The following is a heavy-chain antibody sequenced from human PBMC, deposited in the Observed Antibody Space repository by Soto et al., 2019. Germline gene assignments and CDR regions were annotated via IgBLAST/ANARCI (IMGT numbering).Heavy chain of an antibody. J-gene: IGHJ5*02. V-gene: IGHV1-18*04. D-gene: IGHD2-21*01. CDR1: GYTFTNYA. Sequence: ASVKVSCKASGYTFTNYAVSWLRQAPGQGLEWMGWISAYNGNRDYAQTFQGRVTLTTDASRNTAYMELRGLTADDTAVYYCARHVPATDAVLCASWGQGTLVTVSS. CDR3: ARHVPATDAVLCAS. CDR2: ISAYNGNR.